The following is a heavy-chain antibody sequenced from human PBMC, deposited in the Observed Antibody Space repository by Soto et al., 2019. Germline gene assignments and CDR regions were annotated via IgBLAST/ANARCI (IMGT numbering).Heavy chain of an antibody. V-gene: IGHV1-58*01. Sequence: ASVKVSCKASGFTFTSSAVQWVRQARGQRLEWIGWIVVGSGNTNYAQKFQERVTITRDMSTSTAYMELSSLRSEDTAVYYCAADHLVAATLDYWGQGTLVTVS. D-gene: IGHD5-12*01. CDR3: AADHLVAATLDY. CDR2: IVVGSGNT. CDR1: GFTFTSSA. J-gene: IGHJ4*02.